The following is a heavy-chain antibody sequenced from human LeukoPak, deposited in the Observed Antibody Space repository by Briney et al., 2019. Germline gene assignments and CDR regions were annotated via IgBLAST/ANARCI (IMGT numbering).Heavy chain of an antibody. D-gene: IGHD3-10*01. CDR2: INPKSAGT. J-gene: IGHJ4*02. CDR3: ARDTYYYGSGTYYFNY. Sequence: ASVKVSCKASGYTFTGYCMHWVRQAPGQGLEWMGWINPKSAGTNYAQKFQGRVTMTRDTSINTTYMELSRLRSDDTAVYYCARDTYYYGSGTYYFNYWGQGTLVTVSS. V-gene: IGHV1-2*02. CDR1: GYTFTGYC.